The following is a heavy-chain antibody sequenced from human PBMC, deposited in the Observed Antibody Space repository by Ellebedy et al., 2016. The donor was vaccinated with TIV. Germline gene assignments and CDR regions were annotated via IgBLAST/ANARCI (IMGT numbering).Heavy chain of an antibody. J-gene: IGHJ5*02. Sequence: SETLSLTCTVSGDSVSVDSINTYWTWIRQPAGKGLEWIGRIQTTGSTNYKSSLTSRVTMSLDTSKNQFSLKLNSVTAADTAVYSCARGLRVSGRFWFDPWGQGILVTVFS. CDR1: GDSVSVDSINTY. D-gene: IGHD3-10*01. V-gene: IGHV4-4*07. CDR3: ARGLRVSGRFWFDP. CDR2: IQTTGST.